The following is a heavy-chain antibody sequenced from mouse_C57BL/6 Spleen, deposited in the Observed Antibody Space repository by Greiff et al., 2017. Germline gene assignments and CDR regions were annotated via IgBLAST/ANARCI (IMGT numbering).Heavy chain of an antibody. CDR1: GFTFSDAW. D-gene: IGHD3-2*02. V-gene: IGHV6-6*01. CDR2: IRNKANNHAT. CDR3: TRDSSGPPYAMDY. J-gene: IGHJ4*01. Sequence: EVKLVESGGGLVQPGGSMKLSCAASGFTFSDAWMDWVRQSPEKGLEWVAEIRNKANNHATYYAESVKGRFTISRDDSKSSVYLQMHSLRAEDPGIYYCTRDSSGPPYAMDYWGQGTSVTVSS.